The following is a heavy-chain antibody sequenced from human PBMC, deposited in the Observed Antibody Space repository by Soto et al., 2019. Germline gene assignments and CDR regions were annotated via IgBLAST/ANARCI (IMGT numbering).Heavy chain of an antibody. CDR2: IGDSA. V-gene: IGHV3-23*01. J-gene: IGHJ5*01. CDR3: AKGPDGSGYYHNWFDS. Sequence: PGGSLRLSCRASGFSFSSFAMTWVRQAPGKGLEWVSSIGDSAYYADSVKGRFAISRDRSKNRLSLQMNSLRVEDTAVYYCAKGPDGSGYYHNWFDSWGQGTLVTVSS. CDR1: GFSFSSFA. D-gene: IGHD3-22*01.